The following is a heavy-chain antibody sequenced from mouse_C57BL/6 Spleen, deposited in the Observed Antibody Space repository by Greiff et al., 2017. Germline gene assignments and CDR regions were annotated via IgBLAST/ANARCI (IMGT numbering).Heavy chain of an antibody. CDR2: ISSGGSYT. D-gene: IGHD2-4*01. Sequence: EVKVVESGGDLVKPGGSLKLSCAASGFTFSSYGMSWVRQTPDKRLEWVATISSGGSYTYYPDSVKGRFTISRDNAKNTLYLQMSSLKSEDTAMYYCARRGGDYDVPAWFAYWGQGTLVTVSA. J-gene: IGHJ3*01. CDR3: ARRGGDYDVPAWFAY. CDR1: GFTFSSYG. V-gene: IGHV5-6*01.